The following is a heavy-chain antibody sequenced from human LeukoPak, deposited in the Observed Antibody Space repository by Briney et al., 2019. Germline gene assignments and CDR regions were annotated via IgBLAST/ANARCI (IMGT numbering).Heavy chain of an antibody. CDR2: INPSGGST. D-gene: IGHD2-8*01. Sequence: ASVKVSCKASGYTFSNYYMHWVRQAPGQGLEWMGIINPSGGSTSYAQKFQGRVTMTRDTSTSRVHMELSSLRAEDTAVYYCARFCTNGVCPFDYWGQGTLVTVSS. CDR3: ARFCTNGVCPFDY. V-gene: IGHV1-46*01. J-gene: IGHJ4*02. CDR1: GYTFSNYY.